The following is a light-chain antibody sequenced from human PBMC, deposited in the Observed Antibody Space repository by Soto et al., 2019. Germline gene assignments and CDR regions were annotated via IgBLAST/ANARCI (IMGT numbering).Light chain of an antibody. Sequence: DIQMTQSPSSVSASVGDRVTITCRASQGISSWLAWYQQKPGKAPKLLIHTASTLQSGVPSRFSGRGSGPDFTLTISSVQPDDFAIYFCQQSYSTPPTFGQGTTLEIK. V-gene: IGKV1-12*01. CDR3: QQSYSTPPT. CDR2: TAS. CDR1: QGISSW. J-gene: IGKJ2*01.